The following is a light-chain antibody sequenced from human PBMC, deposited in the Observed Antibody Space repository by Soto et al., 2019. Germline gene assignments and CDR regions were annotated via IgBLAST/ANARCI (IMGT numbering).Light chain of an antibody. Sequence: QSALTQPPSASGSPGQSVTISCTGNSSDVGAYNYVSWYQQYPGKAPKLMIYEVTKRPSGVPDRFSGSKSGNTASLTVSGLQAEDEADYYCTSYVGNNIWVFGGGTQLTVL. J-gene: IGLJ3*02. CDR3: TSYVGNNIWV. V-gene: IGLV2-8*01. CDR1: SSDVGAYNY. CDR2: EVT.